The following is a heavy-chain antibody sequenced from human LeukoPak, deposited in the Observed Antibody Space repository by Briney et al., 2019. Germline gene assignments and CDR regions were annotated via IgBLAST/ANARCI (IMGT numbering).Heavy chain of an antibody. V-gene: IGHV1-69*05. CDR2: IIPIFGTA. Sequence: SGKVSCKASGGTFSSYAISWVRQAPGQGLEWMGGIIPIFGTANYAQKFQGRVTITTDESTSTAYMELSSLRSEDTAVYYCASSVKSSDYYYYMDVWGKGTTVTVSS. CDR1: GGTFSSYA. J-gene: IGHJ6*03. D-gene: IGHD4-11*01. CDR3: ASSVKSSDYYYYMDV.